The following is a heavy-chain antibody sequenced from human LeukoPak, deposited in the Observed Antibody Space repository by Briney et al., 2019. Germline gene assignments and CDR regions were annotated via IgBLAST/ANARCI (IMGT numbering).Heavy chain of an antibody. CDR1: SGSVSSGRYY. J-gene: IGHJ4*02. D-gene: IGHD6-6*01. Sequence: SETLSLTCTVSSGSVSSGRYYWSWIRQPPGKVLEWFGYIYYSGSSNYNPSLKSRVTISVDTTKNQCSLKLSSVTAADTAVYYCARFDSSSSLDYWGQGTLVTVSS. CDR2: IYYSGSS. CDR3: ARFDSSSSLDY. V-gene: IGHV4-61*01.